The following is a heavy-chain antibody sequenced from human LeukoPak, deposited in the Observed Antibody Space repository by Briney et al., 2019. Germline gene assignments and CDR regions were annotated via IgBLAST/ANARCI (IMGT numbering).Heavy chain of an antibody. D-gene: IGHD1-26*01. CDR3: AREIVGAIKSYFDY. CDR2: IYGGGNI. V-gene: IGHV3-53*01. CDR1: GFTVSSNY. J-gene: IGHJ4*02. Sequence: GGSLRLSCAASGFTVSSNYMNWVRQAPGKGLEWVSVIYGGGNIYYADSVKGRFTISRDNSKNTLYLQMNSLRAEDTAVYYCAREIVGAIKSYFDYWGQGTLVTASS.